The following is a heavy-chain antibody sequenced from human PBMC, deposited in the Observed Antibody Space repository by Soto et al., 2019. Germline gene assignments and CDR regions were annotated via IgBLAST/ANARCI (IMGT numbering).Heavy chain of an antibody. V-gene: IGHV3-30*18. CDR2: ISYDGSYK. J-gene: IGHJ6*02. Sequence: SLRLSCEASGFTFSTYGMHWVLQAPGKGLEWVAIISYDGSYKYYADSVKGRFTISRDNSKTTLYLQMNSLRPEDTAVYYCAKDSGWYVNYYGMDVWGQGTPVTVSS. CDR1: GFTFSTYG. CDR3: AKDSGWYVNYYGMDV. D-gene: IGHD6-19*01.